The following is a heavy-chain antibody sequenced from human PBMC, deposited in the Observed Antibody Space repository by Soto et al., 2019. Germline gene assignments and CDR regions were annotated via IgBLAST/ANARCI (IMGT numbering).Heavy chain of an antibody. J-gene: IGHJ4*02. CDR3: ARDSRQVAVAGIPDYFDY. V-gene: IGHV1-18*01. CDR2: ISAYNGNT. D-gene: IGHD6-19*01. CDR1: GYTFTSYG. Sequence: ASVKVSCKASGYTFTSYGISWVRQAPGQGLEWMGWISAYNGNTNYAQKLQGRVTMTTDTSTSTAYMELRSLRSDDTAVYYCARDSRQVAVAGIPDYFDYWGREPWSPSPQ.